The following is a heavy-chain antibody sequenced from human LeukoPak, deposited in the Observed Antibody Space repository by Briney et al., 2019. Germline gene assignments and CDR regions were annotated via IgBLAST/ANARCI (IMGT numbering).Heavy chain of an antibody. V-gene: IGHV3-23*01. CDR1: RVTFNTYA. Sequence: GGSLRLSCAASRVTFNTYAMSWVRQAPGKGLEWVSVISGSGGSTYYADSVKGRFTISRDNSKNTLYLQMNSLRAEVMAVYYCAKIVGVAEQIHDYWGQGTLVTVSS. J-gene: IGHJ4*02. CDR3: AKIVGVAEQIHDY. D-gene: IGHD2-21*01. CDR2: ISGSGGST.